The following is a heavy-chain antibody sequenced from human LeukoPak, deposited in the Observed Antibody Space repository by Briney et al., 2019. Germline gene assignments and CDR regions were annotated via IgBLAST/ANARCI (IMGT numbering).Heavy chain of an antibody. Sequence: SETLSLTCTVSGGSISSYYWSWIRQPPGKGLEWIGYIYYSGSTNYNPSLKSRVTISVDTSKNQFSLKLTSVTAADTAVYYCARGDWSPYYFDYWGQGTLVTVSS. D-gene: IGHD3/OR15-3a*01. CDR3: ARGDWSPYYFDY. V-gene: IGHV4-59*12. J-gene: IGHJ4*02. CDR2: IYYSGST. CDR1: GGSISSYY.